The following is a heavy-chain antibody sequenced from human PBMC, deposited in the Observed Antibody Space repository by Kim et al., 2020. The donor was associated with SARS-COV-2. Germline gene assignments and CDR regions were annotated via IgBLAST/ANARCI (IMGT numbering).Heavy chain of an antibody. CDR1: GGSISSYY. V-gene: IGHV4-59*13. D-gene: IGHD3-22*01. CDR2: IYYSGST. Sequence: SETLSLTCTVSGGSISSYYWSWIRQPPGKGLEWIGYIYYSGSTNYNPSLKSRVTISVDTSKNQFSLKLSSVTAADTAVYYCARVHDSSGYAHQDYWYFDLWGRGTLVTVSS. CDR3: ARVHDSSGYAHQDYWYFDL. J-gene: IGHJ2*01.